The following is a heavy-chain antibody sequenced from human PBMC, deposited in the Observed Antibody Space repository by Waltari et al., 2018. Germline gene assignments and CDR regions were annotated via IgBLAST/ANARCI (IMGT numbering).Heavy chain of an antibody. Sequence: SGGYYLSWIRQHPGKGLEWIGYIYYSGSTYYNPSLKSRVTISVDTSKNQFSLKLSSVTAADTAVYYCARVYSSGWYGAFDIWGQGTMVTVSS. CDR1: SGGYY. CDR2: IYYSGST. CDR3: ARVYSSGWYGAFDI. D-gene: IGHD6-19*01. J-gene: IGHJ3*02. V-gene: IGHV4-31*02.